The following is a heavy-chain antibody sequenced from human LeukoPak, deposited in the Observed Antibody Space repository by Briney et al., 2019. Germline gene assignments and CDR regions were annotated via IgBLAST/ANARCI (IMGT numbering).Heavy chain of an antibody. CDR2: IYTSGST. Sequence: PSETLSLTCTVSGGSINSYYWSWIRQPPGKGLEWIGYIYTSGSTNYNPSLKSRVTISVDTSKNQFSLKLSSVTAADTAVYYCAGSYSGYEGYFDYWGQGTLVTVSS. CDR3: AGSYSGYEGYFDY. V-gene: IGHV4-4*09. CDR1: GGSINSYY. D-gene: IGHD5-12*01. J-gene: IGHJ4*02.